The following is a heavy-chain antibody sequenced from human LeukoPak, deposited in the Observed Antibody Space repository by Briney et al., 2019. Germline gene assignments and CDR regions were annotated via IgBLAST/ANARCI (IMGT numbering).Heavy chain of an antibody. V-gene: IGHV1-2*06. CDR3: ARPRYDSSGYRRYYFDY. CDR2: INPNSGGT. Sequence: ASVKVSCKAPGYTFTGYYMHWVRQAPGQGLEWMGRINPNSGGTNYAQKFQGRVTMTRDTSISAAYMELSRLRSDDTAVYYCARPRYDSSGYRRYYFDYWGQGTLVTVSS. D-gene: IGHD3-22*01. J-gene: IGHJ4*02. CDR1: GYTFTGYY.